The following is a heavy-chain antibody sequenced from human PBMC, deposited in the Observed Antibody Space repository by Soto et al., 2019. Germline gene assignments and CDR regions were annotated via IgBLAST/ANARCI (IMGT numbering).Heavy chain of an antibody. J-gene: IGHJ4*02. Sequence: EVQLVESGGGLVQPGGSLRLSCAASGFTFSSYSMNWVRQAPGKGLEWVSYISSSSRTIYYADSVKGRFTISRDNAKNSLYLQMNSLRDEDTAVYYCARDLYRVGATRVFDYWGQGTLVTVSS. V-gene: IGHV3-48*02. CDR3: ARDLYRVGATRVFDY. CDR2: ISSSSRTI. CDR1: GFTFSSYS. D-gene: IGHD1-26*01.